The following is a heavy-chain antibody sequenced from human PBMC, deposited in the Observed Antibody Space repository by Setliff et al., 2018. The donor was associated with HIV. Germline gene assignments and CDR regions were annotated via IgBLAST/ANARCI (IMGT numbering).Heavy chain of an antibody. Sequence: GGSLRLSCAASGFTFSAFPMHWVRQAPGKGLEWVTLISFGGDNTYFADSVRGRFTISRDNSKSAMSLQMHGVTPEDTAIYYCARALTGAGTFDVWGQGAMVTVSS. J-gene: IGHJ3*01. CDR1: GFTFSAFP. CDR3: ARALTGAGTFDV. CDR2: ISFGGDNT. D-gene: IGHD3-9*01. V-gene: IGHV3-30*04.